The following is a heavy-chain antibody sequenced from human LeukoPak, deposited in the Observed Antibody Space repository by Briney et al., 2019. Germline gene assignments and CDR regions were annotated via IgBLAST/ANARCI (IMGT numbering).Heavy chain of an antibody. D-gene: IGHD5-18*01. Sequence: SETLSLTCAVYGGSFSGYYWSWIRQPPGKGLEWIGEINHSGSTNYNPSLKSRLTMSVDTSKSQFSLNLSSVTAADTAVYYCARGSGYSYGSTYYFDYWGQGTLVTVSS. CDR1: GGSFSGYY. V-gene: IGHV4-34*01. J-gene: IGHJ4*02. CDR3: ARGSGYSYGSTYYFDY. CDR2: INHSGST.